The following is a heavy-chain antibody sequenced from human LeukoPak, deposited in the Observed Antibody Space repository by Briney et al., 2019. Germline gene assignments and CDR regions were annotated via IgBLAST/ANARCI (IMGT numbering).Heavy chain of an antibody. V-gene: IGHV3-33*08. D-gene: IGHD3-10*01. Sequence: GGSLRLSCTTSGFAFNSYSMNWVRQAPGKGLEWVAVIWYDGSNRYYEDSVKGRFTISRDKSKNTLYLQMNSLRAEDTAVYYCARGGIASDGSGSFDYWGQGILVTVSS. CDR3: ARGGIASDGSGSFDY. J-gene: IGHJ4*02. CDR1: GFAFNSYS. CDR2: IWYDGSNR.